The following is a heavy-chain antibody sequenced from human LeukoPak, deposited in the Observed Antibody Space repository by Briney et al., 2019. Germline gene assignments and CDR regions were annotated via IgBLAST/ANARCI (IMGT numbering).Heavy chain of an antibody. CDR1: GYTFTGYY. J-gene: IGHJ4*02. CDR3: ARILDTGMVTDY. CDR2: INPNSGGT. Sequence: ASVKVSCKASGYTFTGYYMHWVRQAPGQGLEWMGWINPNSGGTNYAQKFQGRVTMTRDTSISTAYMELSRLRSDDTAVYYCARILDTGMVTDYWGQGTLVTVSS. V-gene: IGHV1-2*02. D-gene: IGHD5-18*01.